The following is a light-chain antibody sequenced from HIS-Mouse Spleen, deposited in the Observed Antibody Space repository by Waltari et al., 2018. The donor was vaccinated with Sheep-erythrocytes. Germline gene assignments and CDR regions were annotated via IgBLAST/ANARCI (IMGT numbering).Light chain of an antibody. J-gene: IGKJ2*01. CDR2: DAS. CDR3: QQYDNLPYT. V-gene: IGKV1-33*01. CDR1: QGISSW. Sequence: DIQMTQSPSSVSASVGDRVTITCRASQGISSWLGWYQQKPGKAPKLLIYDASNLETGVPSRFSGSGSGTDFTFTISSLQPEDIATYYCQQYDNLPYTFGQGTKLEIK.